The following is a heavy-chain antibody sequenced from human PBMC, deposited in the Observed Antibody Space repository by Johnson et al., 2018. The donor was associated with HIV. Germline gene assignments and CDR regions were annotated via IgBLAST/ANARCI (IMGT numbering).Heavy chain of an antibody. Sequence: VQLVESGGGVVRPGGSLRLSCAASGFTFDDYGMSWVRQAPGKGLEWVSGINWNGGSTGYADSVKGRFTISRDNAKNTMFVQMNSLRAEDTAVYYCARSGPNWAFDFWGQGTMVTVSS. V-gene: IGHV3-20*04. CDR1: GFTFDDYG. J-gene: IGHJ3*01. CDR3: ARSGPNWAFDF. CDR2: INWNGGST. D-gene: IGHD1-1*01.